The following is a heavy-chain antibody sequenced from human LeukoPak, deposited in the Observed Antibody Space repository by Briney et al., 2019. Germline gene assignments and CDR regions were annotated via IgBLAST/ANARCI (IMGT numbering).Heavy chain of an antibody. J-gene: IGHJ4*02. V-gene: IGHV1-2*02. CDR2: INPNSGGT. Sequence: ASVKVSCKASGYTFTGYYMHWVRQAPGQGLEWMGWINPNSGGTNYAQKFQGRVTMTRDTSISTAYMELSRLRSDDTAVYYCARINSYGASYIDYWGQGTLVTVSS. CDR3: ARINSYGASYIDY. D-gene: IGHD5-18*01. CDR1: GYTFTGYY.